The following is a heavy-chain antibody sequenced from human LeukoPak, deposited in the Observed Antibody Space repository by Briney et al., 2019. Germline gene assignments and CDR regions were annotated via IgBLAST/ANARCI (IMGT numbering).Heavy chain of an antibody. CDR1: GGSISGYY. J-gene: IGHJ4*02. CDR3: ARHVLSEQWLVGYFDY. CDR2: IHTSGST. V-gene: IGHV4-4*07. D-gene: IGHD6-19*01. Sequence: PSETLSLTCTVSGGSISGYYWSWIRQPAGKGLEWIGRIHTSGSTNYNPSLKSRVSMSLDTSKNQFSLKLSSVTAADTAVYYCARHVLSEQWLVGYFDYWGQGTLVTVSS.